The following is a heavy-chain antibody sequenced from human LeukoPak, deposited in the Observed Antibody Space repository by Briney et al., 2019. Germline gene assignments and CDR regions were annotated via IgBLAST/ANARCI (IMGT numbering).Heavy chain of an antibody. CDR2: INPSGGST. CDR3: ARAGIVGQKDY. J-gene: IGHJ4*02. V-gene: IGHV1-46*01. D-gene: IGHD1-26*01. CDR1: GYTFTSYY. Sequence: ASVKVSCKASGYTFTSYYMHWVRQAPGQGLEWMGIINPSGGSTSYAQKFHGRVTMTRDTSTSTVYMELSSLRSEDTAVYYCARAGIVGQKDYWGQGTLVTVSS.